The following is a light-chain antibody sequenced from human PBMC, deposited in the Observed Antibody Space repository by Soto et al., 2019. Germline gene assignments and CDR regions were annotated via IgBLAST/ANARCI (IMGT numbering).Light chain of an antibody. CDR1: QIVSSTY. V-gene: IGKV3-20*01. Sequence: EIVLTQSPGTLSLSPGERATLSCRASQIVSSTYLAWFQQKPGQAPRLLIYGASTRATGIPDRFSGSGSGTDFTLTISGLEPEDFGLYYCQQYGASPPNTFGGGTKVDIK. CDR2: GAS. J-gene: IGKJ4*01. CDR3: QQYGASPPNT.